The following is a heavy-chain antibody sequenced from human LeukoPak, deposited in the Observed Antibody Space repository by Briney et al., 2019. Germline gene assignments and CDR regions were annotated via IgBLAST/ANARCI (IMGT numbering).Heavy chain of an antibody. CDR1: GYTFTSYY. CDR2: INPSGGST. D-gene: IGHD3-10*01. V-gene: IGHV1-46*01. J-gene: IGHJ4*02. Sequence: ASEKVSCKASGYTFTSYYMHWVRQAPGQGLEWMGIINPSGGSTSYAQKFQGRVTMTRDMSTSTVYMELSSLRSEDTAVYYCARGPPKGFGEQDWGQGTLVTVSS. CDR3: ARGPPKGFGEQD.